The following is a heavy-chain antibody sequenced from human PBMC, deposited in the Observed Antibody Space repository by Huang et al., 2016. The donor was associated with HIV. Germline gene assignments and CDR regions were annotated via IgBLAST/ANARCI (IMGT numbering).Heavy chain of an antibody. CDR3: VRDPRIQSWLNYFDY. CDR2: INSDGSSS. V-gene: IGHV3-74*01. D-gene: IGHD3-22*01. CDR1: GFTFSSYW. J-gene: IGHJ4*02. Sequence: EVQLVESGGGLVQPGGSLRLSCAASGFTFSSYWMHWVRQAPGKGLVWVSRINSDGSSSGYAESVKGRFTISRDNAKNTLYLQMNSLRAEDTAVYYCVRDPRIQSWLNYFDYWGQGTLVSVSS.